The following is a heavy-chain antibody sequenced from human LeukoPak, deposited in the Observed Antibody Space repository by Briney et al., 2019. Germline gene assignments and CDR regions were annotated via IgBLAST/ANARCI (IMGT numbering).Heavy chain of an antibody. CDR2: IYHSGST. V-gene: IGHV4-30-2*01. CDR3: ARVVERGLLDY. J-gene: IGHJ4*02. Sequence: SETLSLTCTVSGGSISSGGYYWSWIRQPPGKGLEWIGYIYHSGSTYYNPSLKSRVTISVDRSKNQFSLKLSSVTAADTAVYYCARVVERGLLDYWGQGTLVTVSS. CDR1: GGSISSGGYY. D-gene: IGHD3-10*01.